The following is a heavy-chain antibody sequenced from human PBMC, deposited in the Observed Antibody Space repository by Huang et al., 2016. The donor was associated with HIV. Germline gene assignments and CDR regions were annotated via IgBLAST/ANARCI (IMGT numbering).Heavy chain of an antibody. CDR3: ARQGVGDFVVEPTGLGAFDI. D-gene: IGHD2-2*01. J-gene: IGHJ3*02. CDR2: SDPGDSDT. Sequence: EVQLVQSGAVVKKPGESLKISCKGSGYTFNGYWIGWVRQMPGKGLEWMGISDPGDSDTTYSPSFQGQGTISADKSIRTAYLQWSGLKASDTAMYYCARQGVGDFVVEPTGLGAFDIWGQGTMVTVSS. CDR1: GYTFNGYW. V-gene: IGHV5-51*01.